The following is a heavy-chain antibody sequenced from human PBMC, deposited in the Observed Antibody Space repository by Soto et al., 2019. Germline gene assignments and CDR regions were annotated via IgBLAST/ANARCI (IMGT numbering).Heavy chain of an antibody. Sequence: GPTLVNPTQTLTLTCTFSGFSLSTCGVGVDWIRQPPGRALEWLALIYWDDDKRYSPSLKSRLTITKDTNKKKVVLTMTNMVPVDKATYYCAHEFIGGVRIGPFDYWGKGTLVTVSS. CDR3: AHEFIGGVRIGPFDY. J-gene: IGHJ4*02. D-gene: IGHD3-16*01. CDR1: GFSLSTCGVG. CDR2: IYWDDDK. V-gene: IGHV2-5*02.